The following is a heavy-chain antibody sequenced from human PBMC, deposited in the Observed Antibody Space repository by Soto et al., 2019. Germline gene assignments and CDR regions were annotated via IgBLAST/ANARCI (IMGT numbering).Heavy chain of an antibody. Sequence: SVKVSCKASGGTFSSYAISWVRQAPGQGLEWMGGIIPIFGTANYAQKFQGRVTITADESTSTAYMELSSLRSEDTAVYYCARGKYFDSYYYYYYGMDVWGQGTTVTVSS. CDR1: GGTFSSYA. CDR2: IIPIFGTA. CDR3: ARGKYFDSYYYYYYGMDV. D-gene: IGHD3-9*01. J-gene: IGHJ6*02. V-gene: IGHV1-69*13.